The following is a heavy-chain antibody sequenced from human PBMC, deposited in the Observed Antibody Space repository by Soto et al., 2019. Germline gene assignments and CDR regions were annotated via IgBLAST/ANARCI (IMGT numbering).Heavy chain of an antibody. CDR3: ASWSSGYCWDY. CDR1: GFIVNSNY. Sequence: EVQLMESGGGLVQPGGSLRLSCAVSGFIVNSNYMSWVRQAPGKGLEWVSLIYSGDNTVYADSVKGRFTISRDNSKNTLSLQMNSLRAEDTAVYYCASWSSGYCWDYWGRGTLVTVSS. CDR2: IYSGDNT. D-gene: IGHD3-22*01. V-gene: IGHV3-66*01. J-gene: IGHJ4*02.